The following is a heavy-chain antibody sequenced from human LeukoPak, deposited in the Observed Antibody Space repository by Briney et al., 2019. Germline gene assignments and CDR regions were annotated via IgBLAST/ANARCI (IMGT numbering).Heavy chain of an antibody. CDR1: GFTFSSYA. V-gene: IGHV3-23*01. J-gene: IGHJ4*02. D-gene: IGHD3-10*01. CDR3: AKSSFYGSGSYPENFDY. CDR2: ISGSGGVT. Sequence: GGSLRLSCAASGFTFSSYAMSWVRQAPGNGLEWVSAISGSGGVTYYADSVKGRFTISRENSKNTLYLQMNSLRAEDTAVYYCAKSSFYGSGSYPENFDYWGQGTLVTVSS.